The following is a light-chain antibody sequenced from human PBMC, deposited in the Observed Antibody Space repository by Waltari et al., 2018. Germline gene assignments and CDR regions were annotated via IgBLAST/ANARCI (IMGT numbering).Light chain of an antibody. CDR1: SSDVGGYNY. CDR3: SSYTSSSTLVV. V-gene: IGLV2-14*01. J-gene: IGLJ2*01. Sequence: QSALTQPASVSGSPGQPITISCTGTSSDVGGYNYASWYQQHPGKAPKLMIYEVSNRPSGVSNRFSGSKSGNTASLTISGLQAEDEADYYCSSYTSSSTLVVFGGGTKLTVL. CDR2: EVS.